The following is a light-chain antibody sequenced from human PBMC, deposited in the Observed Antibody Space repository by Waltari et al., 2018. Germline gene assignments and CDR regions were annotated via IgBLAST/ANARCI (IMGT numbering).Light chain of an antibody. J-gene: IGLJ2*01. CDR3: QLWDSSSDQLV. V-gene: IGLV3-21*04. CDR2: YNN. Sequence: SYVVTQSPSVSVAPGETARITCGGNNIGRKTVHWYQQKTGQAPILVMYYNNDRPSGIPERFSGSNSGSTATLTISRVEAGDEADYYCQLWDSSSDQLVFGGGTKLTVL. CDR1: NIGRKT.